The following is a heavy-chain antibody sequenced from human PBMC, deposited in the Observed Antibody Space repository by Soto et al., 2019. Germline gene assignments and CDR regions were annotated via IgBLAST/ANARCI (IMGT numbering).Heavy chain of an antibody. D-gene: IGHD2-21*02. V-gene: IGHV3-21*01. CDR3: ARDRTGAYCGGDCPIYYYYGMDV. Sequence: GGSLRLSCAASGFTFSSYSMNWVRQAPGKGLEWVSSISSSSSYIYYADSVKGRFTISRDNAKNSLYLQMNSLRAEDTAVYYCARDRTGAYCGGDCPIYYYYGMDVWGQGTTVTVS. J-gene: IGHJ6*02. CDR2: ISSSSSYI. CDR1: GFTFSSYS.